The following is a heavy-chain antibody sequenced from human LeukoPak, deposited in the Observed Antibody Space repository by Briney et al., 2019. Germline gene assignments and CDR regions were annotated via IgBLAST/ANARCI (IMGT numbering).Heavy chain of an antibody. J-gene: IGHJ4*02. CDR1: VDTFTGCF. CDR3: ARDRVYCSSTSCYPYYFDY. D-gene: IGHD2-2*01. Sequence: ASVKVSCKASVDTFTGCFFHWVRQAPGQGLEWMGWINPNSGGTNYAQKFQGRVTMTRDTSISTAYMELSRLRSDDTAVYYCARDRVYCSSTSCYPYYFDYWGQGTLVTVSS. V-gene: IGHV1-2*02. CDR2: INPNSGGT.